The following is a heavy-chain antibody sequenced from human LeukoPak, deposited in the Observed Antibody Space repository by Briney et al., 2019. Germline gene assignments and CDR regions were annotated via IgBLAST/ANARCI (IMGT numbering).Heavy chain of an antibody. Sequence: PSETLSLTCTISGGSISSYHWSWIRQPLGKGLEWIAYIYYSGSTNYNPSLKSRVTISVDTSKNQFSLKLSSVTAADTAVYYCARVYDSSGYYYFSAFDIWGQGTMVTVSS. J-gene: IGHJ3*02. CDR2: IYYSGST. V-gene: IGHV4-59*01. CDR1: GGSISSYH. CDR3: ARVYDSSGYYYFSAFDI. D-gene: IGHD3-22*01.